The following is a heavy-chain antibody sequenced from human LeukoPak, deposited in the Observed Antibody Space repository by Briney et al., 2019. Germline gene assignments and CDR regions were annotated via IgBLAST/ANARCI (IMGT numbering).Heavy chain of an antibody. CDR3: ARESYYDSSGYYGYFDY. D-gene: IGHD3-22*01. V-gene: IGHV4-59*01. J-gene: IGHJ4*02. CDR2: IYYSGST. CDR1: GGSISSYY. Sequence: SETLSLACTVSGGSISSYYWSWIRQPPGKGLEWIGYIYYSGSTNYNPSLKSRVTISVDTSKNQFSLKLSSVTAADTAVYYCARESYYDSSGYYGYFDYWGQGTLVTVSS.